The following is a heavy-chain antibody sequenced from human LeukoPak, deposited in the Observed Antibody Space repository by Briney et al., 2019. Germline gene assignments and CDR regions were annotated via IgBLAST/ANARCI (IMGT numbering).Heavy chain of an antibody. V-gene: IGHV1-58*01. CDR3: AAADWTAVEIFDY. CDR1: GFTFTSSA. D-gene: IGHD3/OR15-3a*01. CDR2: IVVGSGNT. Sequence: ASVKVSCKASGFTFTSSAVQWVRQARGQRLEWIGWIVVGSGNTNYAQKFQERVTITRDMSTSTAYMELSSQRSEDTAVYYCAAADWTAVEIFDYWGQGTLVTVSS. J-gene: IGHJ4*02.